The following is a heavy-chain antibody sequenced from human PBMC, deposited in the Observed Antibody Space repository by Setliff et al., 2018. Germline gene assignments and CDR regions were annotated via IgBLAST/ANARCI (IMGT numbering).Heavy chain of an antibody. CDR3: ARLVRYCSTRTCQRASGDDF. Sequence: GASVKVSCKASGYSFTTYYMHWVRQAPGQGLEWVGWLSPYSGNTYSAQKFQGRVTLTTDTSTTTAYMELRSLTSGDTAIYYCARLVRYCSTRTCQRASGDDFWGLGTLVTVSS. CDR1: GYSFTTYY. V-gene: IGHV1-18*04. D-gene: IGHD2-8*01. J-gene: IGHJ4*02. CDR2: LSPYSGNT.